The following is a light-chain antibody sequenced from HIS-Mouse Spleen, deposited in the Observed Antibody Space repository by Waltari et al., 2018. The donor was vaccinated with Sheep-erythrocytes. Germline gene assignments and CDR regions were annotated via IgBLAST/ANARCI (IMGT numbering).Light chain of an antibody. V-gene: IGLV1-47*01. CDR2: RNN. CDR3: AAWDDSLSGPV. Sequence: QSVLTQPPSASGTPGQRVTISCSGSSSNIGSNYVYWYQQLPGTAPKLLIYRNNPRPSGVADRCSGSKSGTSASLAISGLRSEDEADYYCAAWDDSLSGPVFGGGTKLTVL. J-gene: IGLJ3*02. CDR1: SSNIGSNY.